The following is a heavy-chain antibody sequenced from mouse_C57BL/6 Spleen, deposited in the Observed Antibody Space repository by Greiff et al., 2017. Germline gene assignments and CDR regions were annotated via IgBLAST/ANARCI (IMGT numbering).Heavy chain of an antibody. CDR1: GYAFSSSW. J-gene: IGHJ4*01. V-gene: IGHV1-82*01. CDR3: ARWGYEYDGTGGAMDY. D-gene: IGHD2-4*01. Sequence: QVQLQQSGPELVKPGASVKISCKASGYAFSSSWMNWVKQRPGKGLEWLGRIYPGDGDTNYNGKFKGKATLTADQSSSTSYMQLSSLTSEDSAVYFCARWGYEYDGTGGAMDYWGQGTSVTVSS. CDR2: IYPGDGDT.